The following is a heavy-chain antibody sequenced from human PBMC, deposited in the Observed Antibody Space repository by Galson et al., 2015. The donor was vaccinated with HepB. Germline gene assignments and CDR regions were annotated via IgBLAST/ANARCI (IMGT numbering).Heavy chain of an antibody. CDR2: IRYDGSNK. CDR3: AKDLVLGVVRGSYYYGMDV. J-gene: IGHJ6*02. D-gene: IGHD3-10*01. V-gene: IGHV3-30*02. Sequence: SLRLSCAASGFTFSSYGMHWVRQAPGKGLEWVAFIRYDGSNKYYADSVKGRFTISRDNSKNTLYLQVNSLRAEDTAVYYCAKDLVLGVVRGSYYYGMDVWGQGTTVTVSS. CDR1: GFTFSSYG.